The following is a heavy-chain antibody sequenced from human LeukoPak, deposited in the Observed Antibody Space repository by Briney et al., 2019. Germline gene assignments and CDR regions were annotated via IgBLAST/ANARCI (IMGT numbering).Heavy chain of an antibody. CDR1: GFTFSSYW. CDR3: AREAWLVGDYFDY. V-gene: IGHV3-7*01. Sequence: GGSLRLSCAASGFTFSSYWMSWVRQAPGKGLEWVANIKQDGSEKYYVDSVKGRFTISRDNAKNSLYLQMNSLRAEDTAAYYCAREAWLVGDYFDYWGQGTLVTVSS. D-gene: IGHD6-19*01. CDR2: IKQDGSEK. J-gene: IGHJ4*02.